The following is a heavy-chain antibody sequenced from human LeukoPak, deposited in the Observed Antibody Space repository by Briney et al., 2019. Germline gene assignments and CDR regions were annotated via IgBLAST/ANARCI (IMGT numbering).Heavy chain of an antibody. V-gene: IGHV4-39*02. Sequence: TSETLSLTCTVSGGSISSSSYYWGWIRQPPGKGLEWIGSIYYSGSTYYNPSLKSRVTISVDTSKNQFSLKLSSVTAADTAVYYCARDAEYSSSWDHFDAFDIWGQGTMVTVSS. CDR2: IYYSGST. CDR1: GGSISSSSYY. D-gene: IGHD6-13*01. J-gene: IGHJ3*02. CDR3: ARDAEYSSSWDHFDAFDI.